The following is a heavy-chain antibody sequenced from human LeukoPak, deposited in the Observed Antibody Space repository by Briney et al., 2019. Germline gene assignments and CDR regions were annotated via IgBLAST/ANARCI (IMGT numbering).Heavy chain of an antibody. D-gene: IGHD4-17*01. CDR2: IYYSGTT. J-gene: IGHJ2*01. V-gene: IGHV4-34*01. CDR1: GGSFSGYY. CDR3: ARQTTARPSSWYFDL. Sequence: SETLSLTCAVYGGSFSGYYWTWIRQPPGKGLGWIGSIYYSGTTYYNPSLKSRVTISVDTSKNQFSLKLSSVTAADTAVYYCARQTTARPSSWYFDLWGRGTLVTVSS.